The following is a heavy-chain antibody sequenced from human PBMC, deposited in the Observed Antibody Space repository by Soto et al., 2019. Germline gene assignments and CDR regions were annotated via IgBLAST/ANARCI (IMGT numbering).Heavy chain of an antibody. CDR3: TRDLGVVVVAANGFDP. Sequence: GGSLRLSCTASGFTFGDYAMSWFRQAPGKGLEWVGFIRSKAYGGTTEYAASVKGRFTISRDDSKSIAYLQMNSLKTEDTAVYYCTRDLGVVVVAANGFDPWGQGTLVTVSS. V-gene: IGHV3-49*03. J-gene: IGHJ5*02. D-gene: IGHD2-15*01. CDR2: IRSKAYGGTT. CDR1: GFTFGDYA.